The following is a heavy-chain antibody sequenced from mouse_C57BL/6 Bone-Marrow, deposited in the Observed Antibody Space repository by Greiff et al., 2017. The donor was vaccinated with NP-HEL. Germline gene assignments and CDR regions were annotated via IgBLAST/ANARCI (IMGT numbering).Heavy chain of an antibody. D-gene: IGHD1-1*01. CDR2: ISSGGDYI. J-gene: IGHJ4*01. Sequence: EVQGVESGEGLVKPGGSLKLSCAASGFTFSSYAMSWVRQTPEKRLEWVAYISSGGDYIYYADTVKGRFTISRDNARNTLYLQMSSLKSEDTAMYYCTRDGGHYYGSSYYYAMDYWGQGTSVTVSS. CDR3: TRDGGHYYGSSYYYAMDY. V-gene: IGHV5-9-1*02. CDR1: GFTFSSYA.